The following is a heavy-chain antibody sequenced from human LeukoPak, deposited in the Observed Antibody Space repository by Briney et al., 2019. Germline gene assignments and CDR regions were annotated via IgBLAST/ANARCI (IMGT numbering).Heavy chain of an antibody. CDR3: ARIITSSWRFDY. J-gene: IGHJ4*02. CDR1: GGSISSGGYY. D-gene: IGHD6-13*01. V-gene: IGHV4-30-2*01. CDR2: IYHSGST. Sequence: SQTLSLTCTVSGGSISSGGYYWSWIRQPPGKGLEWIGYIYHSGSTNYNPSLKSRVTMSVDTSKNQFSLNLSSVTAADTAVYYCARIITSSWRFDYWGQGTLVTVSS.